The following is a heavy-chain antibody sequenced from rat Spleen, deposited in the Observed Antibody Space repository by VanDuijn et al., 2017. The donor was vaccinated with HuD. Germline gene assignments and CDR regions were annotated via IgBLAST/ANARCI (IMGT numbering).Heavy chain of an antibody. CDR3: ARDNFYY. CDR2: ISYDGSST. J-gene: IGHJ2*01. V-gene: IGHV5-7*01. Sequence: EVQLVESDGGLVQPGRSLKLSCAASGFTFSDYNMAWVRQAPKKGLEWVATISYDGSSTYYRDSVKGRFTISRDNAKSTLYLQMDSLRSEDTATYYCARDNFYYWGQGVMVTVSS. CDR1: GFTFSDYN.